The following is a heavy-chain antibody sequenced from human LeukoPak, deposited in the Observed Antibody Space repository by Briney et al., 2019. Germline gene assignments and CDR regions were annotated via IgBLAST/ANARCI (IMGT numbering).Heavy chain of an antibody. J-gene: IGHJ4*02. D-gene: IGHD3-10*01. CDR2: INSDGSST. CDR3: ARDGASYGSGSYYRFDY. Sequence: ESGGSLRLSCAASGFTFSSYWMHWVRQVPGKGLVWVSRINSDGSSTTYADSVKGRFTISRDNAKNTLYLQMNSLRAEDTAVYYCARDGASYGSGSYYRFDYWGQGTLVTVSS. CDR1: GFTFSSYW. V-gene: IGHV3-74*01.